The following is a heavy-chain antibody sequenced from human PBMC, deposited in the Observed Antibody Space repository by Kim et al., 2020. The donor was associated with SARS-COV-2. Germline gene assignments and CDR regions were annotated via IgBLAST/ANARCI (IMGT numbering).Heavy chain of an antibody. CDR2: IKQDGSEK. J-gene: IGHJ3*02. Sequence: GGSLRLSCAASGFTFSSYWMSWVRQAPGKGLEWVANIKQDGSEKYYVDSVKGRFTISRDNAKNSLYLQMNSLRAEDTAVYYCARDELRYFDWLFNSAPTSDAFDIWGQGTMVTVSS. D-gene: IGHD3-9*01. CDR3: ARDELRYFDWLFNSAPTSDAFDI. CDR1: GFTFSSYW. V-gene: IGHV3-7*01.